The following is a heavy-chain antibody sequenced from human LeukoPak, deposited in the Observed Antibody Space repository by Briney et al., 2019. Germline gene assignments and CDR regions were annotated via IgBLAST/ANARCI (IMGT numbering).Heavy chain of an antibody. D-gene: IGHD5-18*01. CDR3: ARDHSYGADYYFDY. V-gene: IGHV3-21*01. CDR1: GFTFSSYS. CDR2: ISSSSSYI. Sequence: GGSLRLSCAASGFTFSSYSMNWVRQAPGKGLEWVSSISSSSSYIYYADSVKGRFTISRDNAKNSLYLRMNSLRAEDTAVYYCARDHSYGADYYFDYWGQGTLVTVSS. J-gene: IGHJ4*02.